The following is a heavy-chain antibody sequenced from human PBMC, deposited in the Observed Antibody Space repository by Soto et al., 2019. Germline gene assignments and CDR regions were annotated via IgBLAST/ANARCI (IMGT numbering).Heavy chain of an antibody. D-gene: IGHD2-8*01. Sequence: GGSLRLSCAASSFTFSSSWMTWVRQAPGKGLEWVANIKYDGSEKYYVDSVKGRFTISRDNAKNSLYLQMSGLRAEDTAIYYCARVARQCSDGVCYTADYFDLWGQGTLVTVSS. J-gene: IGHJ4*02. CDR2: IKYDGSEK. V-gene: IGHV3-7*03. CDR1: SFTFSSSW. CDR3: ARVARQCSDGVCYTADYFDL.